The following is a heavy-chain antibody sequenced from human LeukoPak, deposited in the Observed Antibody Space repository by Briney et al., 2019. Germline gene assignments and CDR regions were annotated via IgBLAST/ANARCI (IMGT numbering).Heavy chain of an antibody. CDR2: INPNSGGT. Sequence: ASVKVSCKASGYTFTGYYMHWVRQAPGQGLEWMGWINPNSGGTNYAQKFQGRVTMTRDTSISTAYMELSRLRSDDTAVYYCARPRDYGDYDAFDIWGQGTMVTVSS. CDR3: ARPRDYGDYDAFDI. D-gene: IGHD4-17*01. J-gene: IGHJ3*02. CDR1: GYTFTGYY. V-gene: IGHV1-2*02.